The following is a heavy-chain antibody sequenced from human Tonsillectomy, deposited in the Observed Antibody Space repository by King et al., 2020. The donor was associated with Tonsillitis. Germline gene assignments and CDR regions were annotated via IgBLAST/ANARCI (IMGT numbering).Heavy chain of an antibody. J-gene: IGHJ4*02. Sequence: VQLVESGGGVVQPGRSLRLSCAASGFTFSSYGMHWVRQAPGKGLEWVAVIWYDGSNNYYADSVKGRFTISRDNSKNTRYLQMNSLRAEDTAVYYCARDRGEMATLDYWGQGTLVTVSS. D-gene: IGHD5-24*01. V-gene: IGHV3-33*01. CDR2: IWYDGSNN. CDR1: GFTFSSYG. CDR3: ARDRGEMATLDY.